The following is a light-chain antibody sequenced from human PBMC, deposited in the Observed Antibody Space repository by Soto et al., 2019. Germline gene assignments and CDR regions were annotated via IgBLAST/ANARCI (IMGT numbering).Light chain of an antibody. V-gene: IGKV1-12*01. CDR3: QQGHSYPLT. J-gene: IGKJ4*02. Sequence: DIQMTQSPSSVSASVGDRVTITCRASQGINIALAWFQQEPGDAPRLLIYTASTLPSWLPSRFSSSGSGSDFSLTNTSLQPVDLATYYCQQGHSYPLTFGVGTKVAI. CDR2: TAS. CDR1: QGINIA.